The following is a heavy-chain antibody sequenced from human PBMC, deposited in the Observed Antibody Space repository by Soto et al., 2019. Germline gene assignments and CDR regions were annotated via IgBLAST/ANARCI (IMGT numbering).Heavy chain of an antibody. CDR2: ISAYNGNT. CDR3: ARRSSITIFGVVSEAYYYGMDV. Sequence: ASVKVSCKASGYTFTSYGISWVRQAPGQGLEWMGWISAYNGNTNYAQKLQGRVTMTTDASTSTAYMELRSLRSEDTAVYYCARRSSITIFGVVSEAYYYGMDVWGQGTTVTVSS. D-gene: IGHD3-3*01. V-gene: IGHV1-18*01. CDR1: GYTFTSYG. J-gene: IGHJ6*02.